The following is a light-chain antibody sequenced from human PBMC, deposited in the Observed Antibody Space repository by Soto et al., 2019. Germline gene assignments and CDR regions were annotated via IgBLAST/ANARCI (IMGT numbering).Light chain of an antibody. Sequence: DIQMTQSPSSLSASVGDRVTITFQASQDITNYLNWYQQKPGRAPKLLLYDASGLETGVPSRFSGSGSGTDVTRTISRLQPEDVATYYCQHYDHLPITFGQGTRLEIK. CDR3: QHYDHLPIT. CDR2: DAS. J-gene: IGKJ5*01. CDR1: QDITNY. V-gene: IGKV1-33*01.